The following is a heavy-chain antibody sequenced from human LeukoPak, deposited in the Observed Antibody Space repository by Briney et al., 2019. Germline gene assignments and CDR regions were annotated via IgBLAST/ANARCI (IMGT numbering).Heavy chain of an antibody. Sequence: PGGSLRLSCAASGFIFTNAWMSWVRQAPGKGLEWVGRIKRKTDGGTTDYAAPVKGRFTISRDDSKNTLFLQMNSLKTEDTAVYYCTTGTMVQGVLLNPWGQGTLITVSS. CDR1: GFIFTNAW. CDR3: TTGTMVQGVLLNP. CDR2: IKRKTDGGTT. J-gene: IGHJ4*02. D-gene: IGHD3-10*01. V-gene: IGHV3-15*01.